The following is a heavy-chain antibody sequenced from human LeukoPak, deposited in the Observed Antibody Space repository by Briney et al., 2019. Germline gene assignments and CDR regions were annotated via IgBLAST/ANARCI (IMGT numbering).Heavy chain of an antibody. J-gene: IGHJ6*03. CDR2: IYYSGTT. CDR1: GGSISTYY. Sequence: SETLSLTCTVSGGSISTYYWSWIRQPPGKGLEWIGYIYYSGTTTYNPSLKSRVIISVDTSKNQFSLNLSSVTAADTAVYYCARDDAGYYYYMDVWGKGTTVTVSS. CDR3: ARDDAGYYYYMDV. V-gene: IGHV4-59*01. D-gene: IGHD1-14*01.